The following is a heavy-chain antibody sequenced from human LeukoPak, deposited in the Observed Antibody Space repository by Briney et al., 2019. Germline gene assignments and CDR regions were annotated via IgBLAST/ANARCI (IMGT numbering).Heavy chain of an antibody. CDR2: INPSGGST. D-gene: IGHD1-26*01. Sequence: GASVKVSCKASGYTFIIYYIHWVRQAPGQGLEWMGIINPSGGSTNYAQKFQGRVTMTRDMSTSTVYMELSSLRSGDTAVYYCARANSGSYYSGYNWFDPWGQGTLVTVSS. CDR1: GYTFIIYY. V-gene: IGHV1-46*01. J-gene: IGHJ5*02. CDR3: ARANSGSYYSGYNWFDP.